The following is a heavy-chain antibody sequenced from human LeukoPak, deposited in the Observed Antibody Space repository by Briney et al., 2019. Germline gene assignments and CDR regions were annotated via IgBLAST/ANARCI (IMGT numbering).Heavy chain of an antibody. J-gene: IGHJ4*02. Sequence: SVKVSCKASGGTFSSYAISWVRQAPGQGPEWMGGIIPIFGTANYAQKFQGRVTITADESTSTAYMELSSLRSEDTAVYYCARKSIAVAGPFDYWGQGTLVTVSS. CDR3: ARKSIAVAGPFDY. D-gene: IGHD6-19*01. CDR2: IIPIFGTA. CDR1: GGTFSSYA. V-gene: IGHV1-69*13.